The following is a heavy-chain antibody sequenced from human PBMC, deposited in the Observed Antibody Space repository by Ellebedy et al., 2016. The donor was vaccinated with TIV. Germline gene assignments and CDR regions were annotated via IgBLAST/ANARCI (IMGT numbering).Heavy chain of an antibody. CDR3: ARDLSPTGLRGYFHY. CDR1: GFTFSSYA. CDR2: ISNDVRNK. D-gene: IGHD3-10*01. J-gene: IGHJ1*01. Sequence: GESLKISCAASGFTFSSYAMHWVRQAPGKGLEWVALISNDVRNKYYVDSVKGRFTISRDNFQNTLYLQMDSLRAEDTAVYYCARDLSPTGLRGYFHYWGQGTLVIVSS. V-gene: IGHV3-30*04.